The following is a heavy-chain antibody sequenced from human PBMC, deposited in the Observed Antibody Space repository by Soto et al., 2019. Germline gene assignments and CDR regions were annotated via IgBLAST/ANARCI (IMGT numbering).Heavy chain of an antibody. CDR3: TTLTMVDVHSDY. CDR1: GFTFTNVW. J-gene: IGHJ4*02. Sequence: EVQLVESGGDLVKPGGSLRLSCAASGFTFTNVWMNWVRQAPGKGLEWVGRIKTKSDGGTTDYAAPVKGRFTISRDDSKNTLDLQMNSLKTEDTAVYYCTTLTMVDVHSDYWGQGTLVTVSS. D-gene: IGHD2-15*01. CDR2: IKTKSDGGTT. V-gene: IGHV3-15*01.